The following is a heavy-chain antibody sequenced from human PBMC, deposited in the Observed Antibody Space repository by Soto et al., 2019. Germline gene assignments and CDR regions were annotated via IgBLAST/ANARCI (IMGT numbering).Heavy chain of an antibody. Sequence: SETLSLTCTVSGGSISSYYWSWIRQPPGKGLEWIGYIYYSGSTNYNPSLKSRVTISVDTSKNQFSLKLSSVTAADTAVYYCASMCGYDPYYFDYWGQGTLVTVS. CDR1: GGSISSYY. J-gene: IGHJ4*02. V-gene: IGHV4-59*08. CDR2: IYYSGST. CDR3: ASMCGYDPYYFDY. D-gene: IGHD5-12*01.